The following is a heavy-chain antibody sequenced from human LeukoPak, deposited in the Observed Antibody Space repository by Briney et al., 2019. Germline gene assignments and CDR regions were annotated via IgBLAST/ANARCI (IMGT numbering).Heavy chain of an antibody. D-gene: IGHD3-22*01. CDR2: INHSGST. Sequence: SETLSLTCAVYGGSFSGYYWSWIRQPPGKGLEWIGEINHSGSTNYNPSLKSRVTISVDTSENQFSLKLSSVTAADTAVYYCASENYYDSSGYYHWGQGTLVTVSS. J-gene: IGHJ5*02. V-gene: IGHV4-34*01. CDR3: ASENYYDSSGYYH. CDR1: GGSFSGYY.